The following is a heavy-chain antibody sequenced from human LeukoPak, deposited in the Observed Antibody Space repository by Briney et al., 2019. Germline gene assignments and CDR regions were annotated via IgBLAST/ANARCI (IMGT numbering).Heavy chain of an antibody. V-gene: IGHV3-43*01. CDR2: ISWDGGST. CDR3: AKSTGYSSGWTLDY. J-gene: IGHJ4*02. CDR1: GFTFDDYT. Sequence: PGRSLRLSCAASGFTFDDYTMHWVRQAPGKGLEWVSLISWDGGSTYYADSVKGRFTISRDNSKNSLYLQMNSLRTEDTALYYCAKSTGYSSGWTLDYWGQGTLVTVSS. D-gene: IGHD6-19*01.